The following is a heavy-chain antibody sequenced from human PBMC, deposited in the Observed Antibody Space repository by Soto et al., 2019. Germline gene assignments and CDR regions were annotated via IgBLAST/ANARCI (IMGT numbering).Heavy chain of an antibody. V-gene: IGHV5-51*01. CDR3: PMPKSGSYYANFDY. CDR1: GYSFTSYW. Sequence: PGESLKISCKGSGYSFTSYWIGWVRQMPGKGLEWMGIIYPGDSDTRYSPSFQGQVTISADKSISTAYLQWSSLKASETAMYYCPMPKSGSYYANFDYCGKGTLVNVS. J-gene: IGHJ4*02. CDR2: IYPGDSDT. D-gene: IGHD1-26*01.